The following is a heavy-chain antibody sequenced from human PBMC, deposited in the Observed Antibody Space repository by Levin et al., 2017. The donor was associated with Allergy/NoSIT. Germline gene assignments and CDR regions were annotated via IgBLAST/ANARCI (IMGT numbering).Heavy chain of an antibody. CDR2: IYYSGST. J-gene: IGHJ5*02. D-gene: IGHD6-13*01. CDR3: ARRPPGYSSWFDP. Sequence: SETLSLTCTVSGGSISSSSYYWGWIRQPPGKGLEWIGSIYYSGSTYYNPSLKSRVTISVDTSKNQFSLKLSSVTAADTAVYYCARRPPGYSSWFDPWGQGTLVTVSS. V-gene: IGHV4-39*01. CDR1: GGSISSSSYY.